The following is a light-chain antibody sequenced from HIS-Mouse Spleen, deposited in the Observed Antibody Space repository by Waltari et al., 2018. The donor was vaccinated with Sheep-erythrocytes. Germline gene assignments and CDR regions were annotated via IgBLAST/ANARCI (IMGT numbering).Light chain of an antibody. V-gene: IGLV2-11*01. CDR2: DVS. Sequence: QSALTQPRLVCGSPGQHVPISCTGTSSDVGGYKYVSWYEQHQVKDPKLMLYDVSKRPSGVPDGFSRSMSGNAASLTIAGLQAEDEADYYSASYTGSYNHVFATGTKVTVL. CDR3: ASYTGSYNHV. J-gene: IGLJ1*01. CDR1: SSDVGGYKY.